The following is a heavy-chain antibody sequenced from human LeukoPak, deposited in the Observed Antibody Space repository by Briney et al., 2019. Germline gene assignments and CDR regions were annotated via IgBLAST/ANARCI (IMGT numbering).Heavy chain of an antibody. Sequence: PSETLSLTCTVSGYSISSGYYWGWIRQPPGKGLEWIGSIYHSGSTYYNPSLKSRVTISVDTSKNQFSLKLSSVTAADTAVYYCARERGSRIGLWGQGTLVTVSS. D-gene: IGHD1-26*01. J-gene: IGHJ4*02. CDR2: IYHSGST. V-gene: IGHV4-38-2*02. CDR1: GYSISSGYY. CDR3: ARERGSRIGL.